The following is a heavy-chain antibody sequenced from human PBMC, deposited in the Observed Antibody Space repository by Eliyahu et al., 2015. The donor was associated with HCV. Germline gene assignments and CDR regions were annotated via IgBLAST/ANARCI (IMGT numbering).Heavy chain of an antibody. D-gene: IGHD3-10*01. CDR1: GGRFSSXX. CDR3: ATPGEYTATYAFDI. CDR2: IIXIFGTA. Sequence: QVQLVQSGAEVKKPGSSVKVSCKAXGGRFSSXXISWVRQAPGQGLEWMGGIIXIFGTANXAQKFQGRVTITADESTSTAYMELSSLRSEDTAVYYCATPGEYTATYAFDIWGQGTMVTVSS. V-gene: IGHV1-69*01. J-gene: IGHJ3*02.